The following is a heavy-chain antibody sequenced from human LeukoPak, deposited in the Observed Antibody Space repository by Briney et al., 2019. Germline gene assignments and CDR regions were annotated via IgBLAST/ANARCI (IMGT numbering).Heavy chain of an antibody. CDR1: GGSISSYY. CDR2: IYTSGST. D-gene: IGHD4-17*01. CDR3: ARNYGDYDWFDP. J-gene: IGHJ5*02. V-gene: IGHV4-4*07. Sequence: RSSETLSLTCTVSGGSISSYYWSWVRQPAGKGLEWIGRIYTSGSTNYNPSLKSRVTMSVDTSKNQFSLKLSSVTAADTAVYYCARNYGDYDWFDPWGQGTLVTVSS.